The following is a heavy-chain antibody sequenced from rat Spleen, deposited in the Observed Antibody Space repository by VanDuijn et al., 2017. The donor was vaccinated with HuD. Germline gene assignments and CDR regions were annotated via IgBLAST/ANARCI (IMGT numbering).Heavy chain of an antibody. Sequence: EVQLQESGPGLVKPSQSLSLTCSVTVHSITNGYRWNWIRKFPGNKLEWMGYINSAGSTLYNPSLKSRISITRDTSKNQFFLQVNSVTTEDTATYYCARSDGTHYYLPFIYWGQGTLVTVSS. J-gene: IGHJ3*01. CDR1: VHSITNGYR. D-gene: IGHD1-12*02. CDR3: ARSDGTHYYLPFIY. CDR2: INSAGST. V-gene: IGHV3-3*01.